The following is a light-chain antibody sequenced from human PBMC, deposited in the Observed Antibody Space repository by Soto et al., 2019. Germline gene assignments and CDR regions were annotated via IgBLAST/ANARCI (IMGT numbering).Light chain of an antibody. CDR2: DAS. J-gene: IGKJ4*01. V-gene: IGKV1-33*01. CDR3: QQYDNLPLT. CDR1: QDIKNY. Sequence: DIQMTQSPSSLSASVGDRVTIPCQASQDIKNYLNWYQQKSWKAPKLLIYDASDLETGVPSRFSGSGSGTDFTFTINSLQPEDIATYYCQQYDNLPLTFGGGTKVDI.